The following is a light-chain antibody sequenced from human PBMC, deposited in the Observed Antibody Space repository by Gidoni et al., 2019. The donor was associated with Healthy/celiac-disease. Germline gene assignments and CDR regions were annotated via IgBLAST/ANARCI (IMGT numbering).Light chain of an antibody. V-gene: IGLV1-44*01. CDR3: AAWDDSLNGPV. CDR1: SSNIGSNT. J-gene: IGLJ2*01. CDR2: SNK. Sequence: QSVLPQPPSASGTPGQRVTISCSGSSSNIGSNTVHWYHQLPGTAPKLLIYSNKPRPSGVPDRFSGSKSGTSASLAISGRQSEDEADYYCAAWDDSLNGPVFGGGTKLTVL.